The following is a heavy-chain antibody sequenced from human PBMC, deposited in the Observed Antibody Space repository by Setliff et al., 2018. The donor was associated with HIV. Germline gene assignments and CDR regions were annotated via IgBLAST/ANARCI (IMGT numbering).Heavy chain of an antibody. CDR3: ARELVGATLAYFDY. CDR1: GDSVSGYY. CDR2: FFYSGST. J-gene: IGHJ4*02. D-gene: IGHD1-26*01. V-gene: IGHV4-59*02. Sequence: PSETLSLTCAVSGDSVSGYYWSWIRQPPGKALEWIGSFFYSGSTSYNSSLKSRVSMSVDTSKNQFSLRLSSVTAADTAVYYCARELVGATLAYFDYWGQGTLVTVSS.